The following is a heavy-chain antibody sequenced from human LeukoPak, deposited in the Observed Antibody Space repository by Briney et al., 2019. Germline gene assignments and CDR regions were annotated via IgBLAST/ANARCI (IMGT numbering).Heavy chain of an antibody. D-gene: IGHD1-26*01. CDR2: INPNSGGT. Sequence: ASVKVSCKTSGYSFAGYFIHWVRQAPGQGLQWMGRINPNSGGTEYAQSFQGRVTMTRDTSISTAYVEVSTLISDDTAVYYCARDLSSTSNWEFDYWGQGTLVTVSS. CDR3: ARDLSSTSNWEFDY. CDR1: GYSFAGYF. J-gene: IGHJ4*02. V-gene: IGHV1-2*06.